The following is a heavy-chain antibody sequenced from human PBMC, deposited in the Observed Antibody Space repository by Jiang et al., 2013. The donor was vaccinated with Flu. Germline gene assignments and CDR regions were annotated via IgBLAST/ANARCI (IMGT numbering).Heavy chain of an antibody. V-gene: IGHV1-24*01. D-gene: IGHD3-10*01. CDR3: ATGARYYGSRILSYSYGMDV. Sequence: TEVAMHWVRQAPGKGLEWMGGFDPEHDEAIYAQKLQGRITMTEDTSSDTAYMELSSLRSEDTAVYYCATGARYYGSRILSYSYGMDVWGQGTTVTVSS. CDR2: FDPEHDEA. J-gene: IGHJ6*02. CDR1: TEVA.